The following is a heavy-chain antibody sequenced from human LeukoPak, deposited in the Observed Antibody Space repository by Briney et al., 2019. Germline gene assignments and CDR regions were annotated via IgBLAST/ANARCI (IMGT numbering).Heavy chain of an antibody. CDR1: GYTFTSYD. D-gene: IGHD2-15*01. J-gene: IGHJ6*03. CDR2: MNPNSGNT. V-gene: IGHV1-8*01. Sequence: ASVKVSCKASGYTFTSYDINWVRQATGQGLEWMGWMNPNSGNTGYAQKFQGRVTMTRNTSISTAYMELRSLRSDDTAVYYCARNPQSYCSGGSCYSSLYYYYYMDVWGKGTTVTVSS. CDR3: ARNPQSYCSGGSCYSSLYYYYYMDV.